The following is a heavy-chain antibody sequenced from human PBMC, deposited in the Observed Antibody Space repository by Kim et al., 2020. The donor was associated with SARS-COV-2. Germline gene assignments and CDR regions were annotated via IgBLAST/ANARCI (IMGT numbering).Heavy chain of an antibody. V-gene: IGHV4-30-4*01. J-gene: IGHJ4*02. CDR3: VRGPALLEFPYFDS. CDR1: GASISSSGYF. CDR2: IYYTGST. D-gene: IGHD3-3*01. Sequence: SETLSLTCAVSGASISSSGYFWSWVRQPPGKGLEWLGFIYYTGSTYYNPFLKSRLSISADRSNNQFSLRLSFVTAADTAVYYCVRGPALLEFPYFDSWGQGSLVSVSS.